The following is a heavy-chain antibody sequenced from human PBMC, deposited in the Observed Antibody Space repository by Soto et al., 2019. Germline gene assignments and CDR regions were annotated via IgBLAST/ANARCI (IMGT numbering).Heavy chain of an antibody. CDR1: GFTFSSYG. D-gene: IGHD5-12*01. V-gene: IGHV3-30*18. CDR2: ISYDGSNK. CDR3: AKDPASFDIVATHFDY. J-gene: IGHJ4*02. Sequence: QVQLVESGGGVVQPGRSLRLSCAASGFTFSSYGMHWVRQAPGKGLEWVAVISYDGSNKYYADSVKGRFTISRDNSKNTLYLQMNSLRAEDTDVYYCAKDPASFDIVATHFDYWGQGTLVTVSS.